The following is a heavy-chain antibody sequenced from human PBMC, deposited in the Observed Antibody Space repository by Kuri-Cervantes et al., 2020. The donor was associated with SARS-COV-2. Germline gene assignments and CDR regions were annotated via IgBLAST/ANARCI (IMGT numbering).Heavy chain of an antibody. Sequence: GESLKISCAASGFTFSSYAMSWVRQAPGKGLEWVSAISGSGGSTYYTDSVKGRFTISRDNSKNTLYLQMNSLRAEDTAVYYCAKDLRRLLWFRELSIPPFDAFDIWGQGKMVTVSS. J-gene: IGHJ3*02. CDR2: ISGSGGST. CDR1: GFTFSSYA. CDR3: AKDLRRLLWFRELSIPPFDAFDI. V-gene: IGHV3-23*01. D-gene: IGHD3-10*01.